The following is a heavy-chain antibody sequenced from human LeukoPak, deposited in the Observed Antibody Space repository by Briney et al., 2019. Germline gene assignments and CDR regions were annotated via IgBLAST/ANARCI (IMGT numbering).Heavy chain of an antibody. V-gene: IGHV3-48*01. CDR2: ISSGSRTI. CDR1: GFTFSSYG. J-gene: IGHJ4*02. Sequence: GGSLRLSCAASGFTFSSYGMHWVRQAPGKGLEWVSYISSGSRTIYYAGSVKGRFTISRDNAKNSLYLQMNSLRAEDTAVYYCAGDAYYYDSSGYYLPAGADYWGQGTLVTVSS. CDR3: AGDAYYYDSSGYYLPAGADY. D-gene: IGHD3-22*01.